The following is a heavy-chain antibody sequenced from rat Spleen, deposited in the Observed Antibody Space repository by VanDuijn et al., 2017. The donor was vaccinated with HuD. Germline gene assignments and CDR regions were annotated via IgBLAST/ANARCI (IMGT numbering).Heavy chain of an antibody. CDR2: ISSGGGGT. CDR1: GFTFSDYY. J-gene: IGHJ1*01. D-gene: IGHD2-2*01. V-gene: IGHV5-20*01. CDR3: TRAGYLSDWYFDF. Sequence: EVQLVESDGGLVQPGRSLKLSCAASGFTFSDYYMAWVRQAPTKGLEWVASISSGGGGTYYPDSVKGRFTISRDNAKSSLYLQMDSLSSEDTATYYCTRAGYLSDWYFDFWGPGTMVTVSS.